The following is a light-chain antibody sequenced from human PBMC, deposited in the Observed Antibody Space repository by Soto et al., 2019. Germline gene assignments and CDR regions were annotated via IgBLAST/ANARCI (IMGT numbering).Light chain of an antibody. CDR1: PLPKQY. CDR2: KDT. CDR3: QSADTSGVVV. J-gene: IGLJ2*01. Sequence: SYELTQPPSVSVSPGQTATITCSGDPLPKQYAYWFQQKSGQAPVLVIFKDTERPPGIPNRFSGSRSGTTVTLTISGVQAEDDGDYYCQSADTSGVVVFGGGTKVTVL. V-gene: IGLV3-25*02.